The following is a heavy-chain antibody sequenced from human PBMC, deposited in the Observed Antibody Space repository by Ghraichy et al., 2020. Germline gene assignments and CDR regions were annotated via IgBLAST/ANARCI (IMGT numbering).Heavy chain of an antibody. Sequence: GGSLRLSCAASGFTFSSYSMNWVRQAPGKGLEWVSYISSSSSTIYYADSVKGRFTISRDNAKNSLYLQMNSLRAEDTAVYYCARDSADDYGDPNWFDPWGQGTLVTVSS. CDR3: ARDSADDYGDPNWFDP. D-gene: IGHD4-17*01. CDR2: ISSSSSTI. CDR1: GFTFSSYS. J-gene: IGHJ5*02. V-gene: IGHV3-48*01.